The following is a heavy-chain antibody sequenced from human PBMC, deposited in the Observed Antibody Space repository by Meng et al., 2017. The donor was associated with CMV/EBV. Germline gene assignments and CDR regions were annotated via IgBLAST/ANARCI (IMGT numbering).Heavy chain of an antibody. D-gene: IGHD2-15*01. CDR3: ARMEVGGGSCNSDY. CDR1: GYNFTSYG. V-gene: IGHV1-18*01. J-gene: IGHJ4*02. Sequence: QSQLVQAGAAVKQPGASVNVSCKASGYNFTSYGISRVRQARGQGLEWMRWISTYNGNTNYAQKLQGRVTMTTDISTSTAYMELRGLRADDTAVYYCARMEVGGGSCNSDYWGQGTLVTVSS. CDR2: ISTYNGNT.